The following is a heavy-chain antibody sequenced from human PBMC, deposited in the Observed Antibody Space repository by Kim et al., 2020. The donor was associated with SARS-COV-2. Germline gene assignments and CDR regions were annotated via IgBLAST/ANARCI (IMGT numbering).Heavy chain of an antibody. V-gene: IGHV1-2*02. Sequence: ASVKVSCRASGYTFTDYYIHFVRQAPAQGLEWMGWINPNSGSTNYAQMFQGRVTMTRDTSISTAYMDLNRLTSDDTAVYYCARGDYSFGFFVDYWGQGTLVTVSS. D-gene: IGHD5-18*01. CDR1: GYTFTDYY. CDR2: INPNSGST. CDR3: ARGDYSFGFFVDY. J-gene: IGHJ4*02.